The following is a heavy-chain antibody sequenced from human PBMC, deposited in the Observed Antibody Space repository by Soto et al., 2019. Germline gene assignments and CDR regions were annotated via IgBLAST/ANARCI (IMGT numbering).Heavy chain of an antibody. CDR1: GSRFSNYV. V-gene: IGHV1-69*06. Sequence: KVSCKVSGSRFSNYVISWVRQAPGHGLEWLGRIIPIFNSTKYAQNFQGRVTITADKSTSTASLELSSLRSDDTAVYYCAREGRGKKAGYNGLVSLGYWGQGTLVTVSS. CDR3: AREGRGKKAGYNGLVSLGY. D-gene: IGHD2-2*02. CDR2: IIPIFNST. J-gene: IGHJ4*02.